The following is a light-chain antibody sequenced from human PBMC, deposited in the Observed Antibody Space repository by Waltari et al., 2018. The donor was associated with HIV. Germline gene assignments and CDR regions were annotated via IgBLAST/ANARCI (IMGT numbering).Light chain of an antibody. V-gene: IGKV1-5*03. CDR1: QAIDNW. Sequence: IQMTQSPSSLSASVGDTVILTCRASQAIDNWLAWYHQKPGRAPKLLISMTSVLESGVPSRFSGSGSGTTFTRTITGLQPDDFGTYFCQQYSTHYAFGQGTRVE. J-gene: IGKJ2*01. CDR2: MTS. CDR3: QQYSTHYA.